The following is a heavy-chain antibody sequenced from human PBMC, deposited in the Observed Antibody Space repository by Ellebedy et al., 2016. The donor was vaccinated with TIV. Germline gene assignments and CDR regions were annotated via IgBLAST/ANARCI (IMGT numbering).Heavy chain of an antibody. Sequence: SETLSLTXAVYGGSFSGYYWSWIRQPPGKGLEWIGEINHSGSTNYNPSLKSRVTISVDTSKNQFSLKLSSVTAADTAVYYCARGRSYGHKDHDYWGQGTLVTVSS. J-gene: IGHJ4*02. V-gene: IGHV4-34*01. CDR1: GGSFSGYY. CDR3: ARGRSYGHKDHDY. CDR2: INHSGST. D-gene: IGHD1-26*01.